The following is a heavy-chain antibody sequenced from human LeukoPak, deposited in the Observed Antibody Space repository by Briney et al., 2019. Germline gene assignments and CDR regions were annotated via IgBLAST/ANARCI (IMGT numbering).Heavy chain of an antibody. J-gene: IGHJ4*02. Sequence: GGSLRLSCAASGFTFSSYWMTWVRQAPGKGLEWVSGISDSGDRTYYADSVKGRFTTSRDNSKNTLYLQMNSLRAEDTAVYYCAKGGFCSSGTCYSPPVDYWGQGTLVTVSS. V-gene: IGHV3-23*01. CDR1: GFTFSSYW. D-gene: IGHD2-15*01. CDR3: AKGGFCSSGTCYSPPVDY. CDR2: ISDSGDRT.